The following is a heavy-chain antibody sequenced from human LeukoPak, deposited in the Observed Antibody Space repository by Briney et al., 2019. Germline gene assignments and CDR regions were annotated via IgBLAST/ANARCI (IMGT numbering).Heavy chain of an antibody. Sequence: PGGSLRLSCAASGFTFSSYAMSWVRQAPGKGLEWVSAISGSGGSTYYADSVKGRFTISRDNSKNTLYLQMNSLRAEDTAVYYSAKDLRNLWFGGRQNDYWGQGTLVTVSS. CDR1: GFTFSSYA. D-gene: IGHD3-10*01. CDR2: ISGSGGST. V-gene: IGHV3-23*01. J-gene: IGHJ4*02. CDR3: AKDLRNLWFGGRQNDY.